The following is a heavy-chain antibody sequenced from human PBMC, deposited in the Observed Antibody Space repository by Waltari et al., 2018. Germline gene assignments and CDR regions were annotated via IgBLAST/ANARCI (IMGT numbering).Heavy chain of an antibody. CDR2: IKQDGSEK. Sequence: EVRLVESVGGLVQPGGSLRLSCVAFGFTVSNHWKIWVRQAPGKGLEWVASIKQDGSEKMFVDSVKGRFTISRDNAENSLYLQMNSLRAEDTAVYYCSRNREDSGTFYRAYGVWGQGTLVTVAT. CDR1: GFTVSNHW. J-gene: IGHJ3*01. CDR3: SRNREDSGTFYRAYGV. V-gene: IGHV3-7*03. D-gene: IGHD3-10*01.